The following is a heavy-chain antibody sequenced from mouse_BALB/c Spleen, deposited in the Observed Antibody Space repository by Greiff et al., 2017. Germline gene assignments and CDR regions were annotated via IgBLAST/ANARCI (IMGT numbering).Heavy chain of an antibody. V-gene: IGHV3-8*02. Sequence: EVKLVESGPSLVKPSQTLSLTCSVTGDSITSGYWNWIRKFPGNKLEYMGYISYSGSTYYNPSLKSRISITRDTSKNQYYLQLNSVTTEDTATYYCARSDFITTATGFDYWGQGTTLTVSS. CDR2: ISYSGST. CDR1: GDSITSGY. J-gene: IGHJ2*01. D-gene: IGHD1-2*01. CDR3: ARSDFITTATGFDY.